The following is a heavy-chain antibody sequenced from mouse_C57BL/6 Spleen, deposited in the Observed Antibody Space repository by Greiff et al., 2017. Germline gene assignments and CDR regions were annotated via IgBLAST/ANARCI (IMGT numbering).Heavy chain of an antibody. CDR3: VRHPLYSNYFDY. CDR2: IRSKSNNYAT. Sequence: EVMLVESGGGLVQPKGSLKLSCAASGFSFNTYAMNWVRQAPGKGLEWVARIRSKSNNYATYYADSVKDRFTISRDDSESMLYLQMNNLKTEDTAMYYCVRHPLYSNYFDYWGQGTTLTVSS. J-gene: IGHJ2*01. CDR1: GFSFNTYA. D-gene: IGHD2-5*01. V-gene: IGHV10-1*01.